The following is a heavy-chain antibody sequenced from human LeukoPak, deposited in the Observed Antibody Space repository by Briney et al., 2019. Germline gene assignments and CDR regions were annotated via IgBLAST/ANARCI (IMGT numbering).Heavy chain of an antibody. J-gene: IGHJ6*03. CDR3: AVKGYYYYYMDV. V-gene: IGHV4-39*07. CDR1: GGSISSSSYD. Sequence: SETLSLTCTVSGGSISSSSYDWGWIRQPPGKGLEWIGSIYYSGSTYYNPSLKSRVTISVDTSKNQFSLKLSSVPAADTAVYYCAVKGYYYYYMDVWGKGTTVTVSS. CDR2: IYYSGST.